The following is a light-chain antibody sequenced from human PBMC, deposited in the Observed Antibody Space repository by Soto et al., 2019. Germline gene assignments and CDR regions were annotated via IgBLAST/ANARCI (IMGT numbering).Light chain of an antibody. CDR2: DAS. CDR1: QSVSSY. V-gene: IGKV3-11*01. CDR3: QQRSNPPLT. Sequence: LFTLSPAPLSLSPEASAPLSCSASQSVSSYVAWYQQKPGPHPRLLNYDASNRGTGIPARLSGNAAGTVSTIISSILEEEDAAFDYGQQRSNPPLTFGEGTKVEIK. J-gene: IGKJ4*01.